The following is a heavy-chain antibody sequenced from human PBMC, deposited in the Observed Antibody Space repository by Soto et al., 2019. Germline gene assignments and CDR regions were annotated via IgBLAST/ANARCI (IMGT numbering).Heavy chain of an antibody. CDR1: GAPISGGDYH. J-gene: IGHJ2*01. D-gene: IGHD5-18*01. V-gene: IGHV4-30-4*01. CDR3: ARGSAAKRYFDL. CDR2: IFPSGAT. Sequence: EQLQESGPGLVKPSQTLSLMCTVSGAPISGGDYHWSWIRQPPGKGLEWIGYIFPSGATHYNSSLGSRITMSVEASKSHLSLKLTSVTAADTAVYFCARGSAAKRYFDLWGRGTLVTVSS.